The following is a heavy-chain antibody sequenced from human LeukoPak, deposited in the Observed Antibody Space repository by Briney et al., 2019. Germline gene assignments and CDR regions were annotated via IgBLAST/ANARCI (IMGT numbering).Heavy chain of an antibody. CDR2: IYYSGST. V-gene: IGHV4-59*01. D-gene: IGHD3-22*01. Sequence: PSETLSLTCTVSGGSISSYYWSWIRQPPGKGLEWIGYIYYSGSTNYNPSLKSRVTISVDTSKNQFSLKLSSVTAADTAVYYCAREMYYYDSSGYYYFAGFDSWGQGTLVTVSS. CDR3: AREMYYYDSSGYYYFAGFDS. CDR1: GGSISSYY. J-gene: IGHJ4*02.